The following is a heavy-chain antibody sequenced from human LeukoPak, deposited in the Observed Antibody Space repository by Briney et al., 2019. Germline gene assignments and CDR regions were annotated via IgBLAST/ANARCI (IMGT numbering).Heavy chain of an antibody. CDR2: IYSGGST. D-gene: IGHD3-10*01. J-gene: IGHJ4*01. CDR3: ARAQTVRSLEY. CDR1: GGSLSVYS. V-gene: IGHV4-59*01. Sequence: SETLSLTCTVSGGSLSVYSWNWIRQPPGKGLEWIGYIYSGGSTDYNPPLRNRVTISVDTSKNQVSLKLSSVTPADTAVYFCARAQTVRSLEYWGHGALVTVSS.